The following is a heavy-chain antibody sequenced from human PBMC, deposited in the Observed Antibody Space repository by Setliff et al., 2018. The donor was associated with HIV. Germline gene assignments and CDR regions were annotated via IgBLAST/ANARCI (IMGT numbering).Heavy chain of an antibody. J-gene: IGHJ6*03. CDR3: AKQYSMYYYYYMDV. D-gene: IGHD6-6*01. CDR2: ISGSGGST. Sequence: GGSLRLSCAASGFRFRSYWMSWVRQAPGKGLEWVSGISGSGGSTYYADSVKGRFTISRDNSKNTLYLQMNSLRAEDTAVYYCAKQYSMYYYYYMDVWGKGTTVTVSS. V-gene: IGHV3-23*01. CDR1: GFRFRSYW.